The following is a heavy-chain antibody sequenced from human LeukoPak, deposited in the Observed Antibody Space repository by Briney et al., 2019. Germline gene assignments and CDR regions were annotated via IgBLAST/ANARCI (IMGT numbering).Heavy chain of an antibody. D-gene: IGHD3-3*01. CDR3: ARGGYDFWSGYSKPHYFDY. J-gene: IGHJ4*02. Sequence: GRSLRLSCAASGFTFSSYGMHWVRQAPGKGLEWVAVIWYDGGNKYYADSVKGRFTISRDNSKNTLYLQMNSLRAEDTAVYYCARGGYDFWSGYSKPHYFDYWGQGTLVTVSS. V-gene: IGHV3-33*01. CDR1: GFTFSSYG. CDR2: IWYDGGNK.